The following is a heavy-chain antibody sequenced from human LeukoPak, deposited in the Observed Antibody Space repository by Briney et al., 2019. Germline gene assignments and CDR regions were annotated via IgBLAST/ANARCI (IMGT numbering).Heavy chain of an antibody. CDR3: ARTVIVVVPAAIGHWFDP. CDR2: IYYSGST. J-gene: IGHJ5*02. CDR1: GVSISSYY. D-gene: IGHD2-2*02. Sequence: KPSETLSLTCTVSGVSISSYYWSWIRQPPGKGLEWIGYIYYSGSTNYNPSLKSRVTISVDTSKNQFSLKLSSVTAADTAVYYCARTVIVVVPAAIGHWFDPWSQGTLVTVSS. V-gene: IGHV4-59*01.